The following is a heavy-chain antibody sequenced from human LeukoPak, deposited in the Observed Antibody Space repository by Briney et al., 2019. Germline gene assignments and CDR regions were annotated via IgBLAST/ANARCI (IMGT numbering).Heavy chain of an antibody. D-gene: IGHD6-19*01. CDR3: AKDRAVAGTLSY. CDR1: GFTFSSYG. V-gene: IGHV3-30*18. CDR2: ISYDGSNK. Sequence: GGSLRLSCAASGFTFSSYGMHWVRQAPGKGLEWVAVISYDGSNKYYADSVKGRFTISRDNSRNTLYLQMNSLRAEDTAVYYCAKDRAVAGTLSYWGQGTLVTVSS. J-gene: IGHJ4*02.